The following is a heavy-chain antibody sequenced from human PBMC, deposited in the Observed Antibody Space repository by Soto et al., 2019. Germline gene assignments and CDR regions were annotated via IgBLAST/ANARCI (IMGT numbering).Heavy chain of an antibody. CDR3: AQVMNSGWYLAY. D-gene: IGHD6-19*01. CDR1: GFTFSDYA. J-gene: IGHJ4*02. V-gene: IGHV3-23*01. Sequence: PGGSLRLSCAASGFTFSDYAMSWVRQAPGKGLEWVSAISGSGGTTYYADSVKSRFTISRDNSKNTMYLQVNSLRAEDTAIYYCAQVMNSGWYLAYWGQGTLVTVSS. CDR2: ISGSGGTT.